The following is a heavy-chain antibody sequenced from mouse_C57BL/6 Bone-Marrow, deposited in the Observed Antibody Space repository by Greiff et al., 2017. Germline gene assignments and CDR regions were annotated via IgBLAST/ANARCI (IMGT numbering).Heavy chain of an antibody. J-gene: IGHJ1*03. D-gene: IGHD2-4*01. Sequence: VKLQQPGAELVKPEASVKLSCKASGYTFTSYWMHWVKQRPGQGLEWIGMIHPNSGSTNYNEKFKSKATLTVDKSSSTAYMQLSSLTSEDSAVYYCARSGRLRRYFDVWGTGTTVTVSS. CDR1: GYTFTSYW. V-gene: IGHV1-64*01. CDR2: IHPNSGST. CDR3: ARSGRLRRYFDV.